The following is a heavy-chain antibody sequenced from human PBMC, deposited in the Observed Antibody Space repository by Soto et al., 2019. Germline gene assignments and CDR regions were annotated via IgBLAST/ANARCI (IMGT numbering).Heavy chain of an antibody. CDR1: GFTFSSYW. D-gene: IGHD6-19*01. CDR2: IKQDGSEK. J-gene: IGHJ4*02. CDR3: ARVRGWPIYYFDF. Sequence: PGGSLRLSCAAFGFTFSSYWLSWVRQAPGKGLEWVASIKQDGSEKKYVDSVTGRFTISRDNAKNSLYLQMNSLRAEDTAVYYCARVRGWPIYYFDFWGQGTLVTVSS. V-gene: IGHV3-7*01.